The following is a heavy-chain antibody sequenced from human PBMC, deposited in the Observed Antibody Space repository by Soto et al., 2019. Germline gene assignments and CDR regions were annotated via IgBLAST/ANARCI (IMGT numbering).Heavy chain of an antibody. CDR1: GFTFSSYA. CDR3: AKFLFLNTIFGHTYGMDV. CDR2: ISGSGGST. Sequence: GGSLRLSCAASGFTFSSYAMSWVRQAPGKGLEWVSAISGSGGSTYYADSVKGRFTISRDNSKNTLYLQMNSLRAEDTAVYYCAKFLFLNTIFGHTYGMDVWGQGTTVTVSS. D-gene: IGHD3-3*01. V-gene: IGHV3-23*01. J-gene: IGHJ6*02.